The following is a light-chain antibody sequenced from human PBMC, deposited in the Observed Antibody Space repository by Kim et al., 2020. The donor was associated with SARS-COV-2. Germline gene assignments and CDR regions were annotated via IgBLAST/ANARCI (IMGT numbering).Light chain of an antibody. V-gene: IGLV2-23*02. CDR2: EVS. Sequence: GQSITISCTGTSSDVGSYNLVAWYQQHPGKAPKLMIYEVSKRPSGVSNRFSGSKSGNTAYLTISGLQAEDEADYYCCSYADSSTLVFGGGTQLTVL. CDR1: SSDVGSYNL. J-gene: IGLJ3*02. CDR3: CSYADSSTLV.